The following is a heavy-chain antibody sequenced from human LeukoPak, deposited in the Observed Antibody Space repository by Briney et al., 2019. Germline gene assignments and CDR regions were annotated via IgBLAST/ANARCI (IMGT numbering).Heavy chain of an antibody. CDR1: GFTFSDHY. CDR2: SRNKAKSYAT. CDR3: SGGSGWLSVY. V-gene: IGHV3-72*01. Sequence: PGGSLRLSCAASGFTFSDHYLDWVRQAPGKGLEWVGRSRNKAKSYATDYAASVKGRFTISRDDSTSIAYLQMNSLTTEDTAVYYCSGGSGWLSVYWGQGTLVTVSS. J-gene: IGHJ4*02. D-gene: IGHD6-19*01.